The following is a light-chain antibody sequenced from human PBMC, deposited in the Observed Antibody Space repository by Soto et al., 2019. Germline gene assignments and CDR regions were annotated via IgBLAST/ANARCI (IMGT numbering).Light chain of an antibody. CDR1: QNVYNN. CDR3: QQCRNWPLT. J-gene: IGKJ4*01. Sequence: EIVMTQSPATLSVSPGEGATLSCKASQNVYNNLAWYQQRPGQPPRLLIYDASTRATGIPARFSGSGYGTEFTLTISSLHSEDFAVYFCQQCRNWPLTFGGGTKVDIK. CDR2: DAS. V-gene: IGKV3-15*01.